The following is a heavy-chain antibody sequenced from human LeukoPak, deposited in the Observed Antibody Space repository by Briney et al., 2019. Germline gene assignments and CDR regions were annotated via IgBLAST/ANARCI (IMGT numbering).Heavy chain of an antibody. CDR3: TRGVAISTSGWYDTFDY. V-gene: IGHV3-64*02. J-gene: IGHJ4*02. Sequence: GGSLRLSCAASGFTFRDYAMYWVRQAPGKGLEYVSVISTDGSRIYYADSVKGRFTISRDNSKNTLYLQMGSLRAEDMAVYYCTRGVAISTSGWYDTFDYWGPGDLVTVSS. D-gene: IGHD6-19*01. CDR1: GFTFRDYA. CDR2: ISTDGSRI.